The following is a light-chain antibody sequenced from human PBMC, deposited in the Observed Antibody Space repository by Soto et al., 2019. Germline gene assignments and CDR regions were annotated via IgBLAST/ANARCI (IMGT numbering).Light chain of an antibody. CDR3: SSFTGSSYV. CDR2: DVT. V-gene: IGLV2-14*03. CDR1: SSDVGNNNY. Sequence: QSVLTQPASGSRSPGHSITISCTGTSSDVGNNNYVSWYQHNPGRAPKVMICDVTNRPSGVSNRFSGSKSGNTASLTISGLQAEDEADYYCSSFTGSSYVFGTGTKVTVL. J-gene: IGLJ1*01.